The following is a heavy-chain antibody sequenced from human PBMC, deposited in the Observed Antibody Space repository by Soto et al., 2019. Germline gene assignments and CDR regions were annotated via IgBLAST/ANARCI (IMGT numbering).Heavy chain of an antibody. J-gene: IGHJ5*01. CDR3: ASIIRPPVLSFAS. V-gene: IGHV4-59*01. CDR1: GGSISSYY. D-gene: IGHD6-6*01. CDR2: IFYSGST. Sequence: QVQLQESGPGLVKPSETLSLTCTVSGGSISSYYWSWIRQPPGKGLEWIGFIFYSGSTSYNPSLTSRVTLSIDTSEYQFSLKLNSVTAADTAVYSCASIIRPPVLSFASWAQGTLVASSS.